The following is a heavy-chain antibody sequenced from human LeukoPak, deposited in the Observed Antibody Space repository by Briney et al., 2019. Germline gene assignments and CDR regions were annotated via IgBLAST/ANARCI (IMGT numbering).Heavy chain of an antibody. J-gene: IGHJ4*02. D-gene: IGHD5-18*01. CDR1: GFTFSSYW. CDR3: ARVSGVDTAMVDFDY. Sequence: PGGSLRLSCAASGFTFSSYWMSWVRQAPGKGLEWVANIKQDGSEKYYVDSVKGRFTISRDNAKNSLYLQMNSLRAEDTAVYYCARVSGVDTAMVDFDYWGQGTLVTVSS. V-gene: IGHV3-7*01. CDR2: IKQDGSEK.